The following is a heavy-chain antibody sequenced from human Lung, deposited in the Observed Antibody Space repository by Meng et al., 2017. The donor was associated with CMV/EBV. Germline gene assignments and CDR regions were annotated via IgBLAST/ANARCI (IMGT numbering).Heavy chain of an antibody. V-gene: IGHV3-21*01. CDR1: GFTFSSYS. J-gene: IGHJ3*02. Sequence: GESLKISCAASGFTFSSYSMNWVRQAPGKGLEWVSSISSSSSYIYYADSVKGRFTISRDNAKNSLYLQMNSLRAEDTAVYYCARERLYQPLWGDALDIWGQGXVVTVSS. D-gene: IGHD2-2*01. CDR3: ARERLYQPLWGDALDI. CDR2: ISSSSSYI.